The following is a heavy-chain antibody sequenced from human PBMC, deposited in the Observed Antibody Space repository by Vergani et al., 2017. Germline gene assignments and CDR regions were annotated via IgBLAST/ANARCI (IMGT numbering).Heavy chain of an antibody. CDR2: VSTGTKSQ. CDR1: GFDFSSYI. V-gene: IGHV3-48*01. Sequence: QLVESGGGWVQPGGSLRLPCVASGFDFSSYIMNWVRQAPGKGLEWVSFVSTGTKSQSYAESVKGRFTISRDSAKNSLYLQMDSLRAEDTAVYYCAREYSSTSGRAFDFWGQGTKVTVSS. J-gene: IGHJ3*01. CDR3: AREYSSTSGRAFDF. D-gene: IGHD2-2*01.